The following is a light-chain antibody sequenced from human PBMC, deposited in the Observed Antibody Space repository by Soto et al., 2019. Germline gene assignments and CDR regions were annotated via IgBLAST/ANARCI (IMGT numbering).Light chain of an antibody. CDR1: QGISGF. CDR2: STS. Sequence: DIQLTQSPSFLSASVGDRVTITCRAGQGISGFLAWYQQKPGKAPKLLIYSTSTLETGVPSRFSGSASGTEFTLTISSLQPEDFATYYCQHLNTYLITFGQGTRLEIK. CDR3: QHLNTYLIT. V-gene: IGKV1-9*01. J-gene: IGKJ5*01.